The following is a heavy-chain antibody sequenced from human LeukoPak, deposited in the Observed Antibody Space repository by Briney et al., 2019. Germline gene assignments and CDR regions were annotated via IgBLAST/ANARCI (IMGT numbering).Heavy chain of an antibody. CDR2: INHNGSEN. CDR3: PRGGTFVSDY. CDR1: GFPLRTFW. Sequence: GGSLRLSCAASGFPLRTFWMIGVREAPGEGPEWVANINHNGSENYYVAPMQGLITVSRDNATNSLYPQMDSLRAEATAGYYGPRGGTFVSDYWGQGTLVTVSS. V-gene: IGHV3-7*01. D-gene: IGHD1-1*01. J-gene: IGHJ4*02.